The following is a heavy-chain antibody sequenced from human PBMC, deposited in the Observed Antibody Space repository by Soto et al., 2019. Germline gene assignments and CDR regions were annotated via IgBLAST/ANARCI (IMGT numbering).Heavy chain of an antibody. CDR2: INPNSGGT. J-gene: IGHJ4*02. Sequence: GASVEVSCKACGDTLAGYYRHWVRQAPGQGLEWMGWINPNSGGTNYAQKFQGWVTMTRDTSISTTYMELSRLRSDDTAVYYCARVSHYHDRSGYLGGFDYWGQGTLVTVPQ. V-gene: IGHV1-2*04. D-gene: IGHD3-22*01. CDR3: ARVSHYHDRSGYLGGFDY. CDR1: GDTLAGYY.